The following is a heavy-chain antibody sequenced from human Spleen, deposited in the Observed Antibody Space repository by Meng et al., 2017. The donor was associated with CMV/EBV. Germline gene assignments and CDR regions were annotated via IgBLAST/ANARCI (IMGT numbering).Heavy chain of an antibody. Sequence: GGSLRLSCAASGFTFHLYSMHWVRQAPGKGLEWVALISFDGGNKYYGDSVNGRISIYRDNSNRMVFLQLNSPRPEDTAVYYCARSPGRGYYGMDVWGQGTTVTVSS. CDR3: ARSPGRGYYGMDV. CDR1: GFTFHLYS. CDR2: ISFDGGNK. J-gene: IGHJ6*02. V-gene: IGHV3-30*04.